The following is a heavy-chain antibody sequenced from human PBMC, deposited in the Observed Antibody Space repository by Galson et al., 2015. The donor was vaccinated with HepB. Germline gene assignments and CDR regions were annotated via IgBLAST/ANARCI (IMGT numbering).Heavy chain of an antibody. V-gene: IGHV3-33*08. Sequence: SLRLSCAASGFTFSSYGMHWVRQAPGKGLEWVAVIWYDGSNKYYADSVKGRFTISRDNSKNTLYLQMNSLRAEDTAVYYCARDTPMVRGVPPLGLTGMDVWGQGTTVTVSS. CDR1: GFTFSSYG. D-gene: IGHD3-10*01. CDR3: ARDTPMVRGVPPLGLTGMDV. J-gene: IGHJ6*02. CDR2: IWYDGSNK.